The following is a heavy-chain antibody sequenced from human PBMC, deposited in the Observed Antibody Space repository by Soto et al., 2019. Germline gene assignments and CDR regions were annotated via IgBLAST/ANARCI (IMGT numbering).Heavy chain of an antibody. CDR2: IWYDGSNK. CDR1: GFTFSSYG. Sequence: GGSLRLSCAASGFTFSSYGMHWVRQAPGKGLEWVAVIWYDGSNKYYADSVKGRFTISRDNSKNTLYLQMNSLRAEDTAVYYCAREGNLGYCSGGSCYVGGMDVWGQGTTVTVSS. D-gene: IGHD2-15*01. J-gene: IGHJ6*02. CDR3: AREGNLGYCSGGSCYVGGMDV. V-gene: IGHV3-33*01.